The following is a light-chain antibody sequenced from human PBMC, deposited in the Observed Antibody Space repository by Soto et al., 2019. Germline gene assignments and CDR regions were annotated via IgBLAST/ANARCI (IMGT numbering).Light chain of an antibody. CDR2: GAS. CDR3: QQYGSSPRT. Sequence: EIVLTQSPGTLSLYPGERATLSCRASQSVSSSYLAWYQQKPGQAPRLLIYGASSRATGIPDRFSGSGSGTGFPLTISRLEPEDFAVYYCQQYGSSPRTFGQGTKVDIK. V-gene: IGKV3-20*01. J-gene: IGKJ1*01. CDR1: QSVSSSY.